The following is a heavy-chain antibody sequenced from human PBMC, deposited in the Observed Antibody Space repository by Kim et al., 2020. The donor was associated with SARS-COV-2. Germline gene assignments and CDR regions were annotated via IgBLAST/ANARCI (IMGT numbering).Heavy chain of an antibody. CDR2: IIGTGNTA. V-gene: IGHV3-23*01. D-gene: IGHD6-19*01. CDR3: AKVTGSGWYYFDS. Sequence: GGSLRLSCAASGFTFNSYAMVWVRQAPGQGPEWVSAIIGTGNTAYYADSVKGRFTISRDNSRNTVYLQMNSLRVDDTAVYSCAKVTGSGWYYFDSWGQGT. CDR1: GFTFNSYA. J-gene: IGHJ4*02.